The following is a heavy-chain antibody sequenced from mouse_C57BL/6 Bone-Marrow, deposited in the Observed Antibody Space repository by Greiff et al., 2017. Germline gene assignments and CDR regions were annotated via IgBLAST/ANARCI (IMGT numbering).Heavy chain of an antibody. D-gene: IGHD1-1*01. V-gene: IGHV1-5*01. CDR3: TTYYGSSYVDY. CDR1: GYTFTSYW. Sequence: EVQLQQSGTVLARPGASVKMSCKTSGYTFTSYWMHWVKQRPGQGLEWIGAIYPGNSDTSYNQKFKGKAKLTAVTSASTAYMELSSLTNEDSAVYYCTTYYGSSYVDYWGQGTTLTVSS. CDR2: IYPGNSDT. J-gene: IGHJ2*01.